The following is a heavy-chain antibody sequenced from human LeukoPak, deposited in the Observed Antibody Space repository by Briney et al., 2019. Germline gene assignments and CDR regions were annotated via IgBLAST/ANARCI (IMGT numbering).Heavy chain of an antibody. Sequence: VGSLRLSCAASGFTVSSNYMSWVRQAPGKGLEWVSVIYSGGSTYYADSVKGRFTISRDNPKNTLYLQTSSLRVEDTAVYYCARAPAYYYDSSGGPYYFDYWGQGTLVTVSS. D-gene: IGHD3-22*01. CDR2: IYSGGST. CDR1: GFTVSSNY. V-gene: IGHV3-53*01. CDR3: ARAPAYYYDSSGGPYYFDY. J-gene: IGHJ4*02.